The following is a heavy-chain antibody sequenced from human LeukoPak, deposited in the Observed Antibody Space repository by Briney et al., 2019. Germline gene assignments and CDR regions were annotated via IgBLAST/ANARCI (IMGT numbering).Heavy chain of an antibody. CDR1: GGTFSSYA. J-gene: IGHJ5*02. Sequence: SVKVSCKASGGTFSSYAISWVRQAPGQGLEWMGGIIPIFGTANYAQKFQGRVTITADESTSTAYMELSSLRSEDTAVYYCARSPPCGDYAHWFDPWGQGTLVTVSS. D-gene: IGHD4-17*01. CDR2: IIPIFGTA. V-gene: IGHV1-69*13. CDR3: ARSPPCGDYAHWFDP.